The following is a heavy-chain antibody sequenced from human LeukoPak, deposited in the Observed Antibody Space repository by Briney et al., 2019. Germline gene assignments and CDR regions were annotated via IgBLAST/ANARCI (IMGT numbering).Heavy chain of an antibody. CDR3: AREVRFFSYYYMDV. Sequence: SETLSLTCTVSGGSISSYYWSWIRQPAGKGLEWIGRIYTSGSTNYNPSLKSRVTMSVDTSKNQFSLKLSSVTAADTAVYYCAREVRFFSYYYMDVWGKGTTVTVSS. CDR2: IYTSGST. D-gene: IGHD3-3*01. CDR1: GGSISSYY. V-gene: IGHV4-4*07. J-gene: IGHJ6*03.